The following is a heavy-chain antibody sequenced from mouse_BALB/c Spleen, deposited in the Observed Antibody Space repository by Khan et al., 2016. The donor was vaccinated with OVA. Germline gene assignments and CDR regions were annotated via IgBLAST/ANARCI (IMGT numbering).Heavy chain of an antibody. Sequence: VQLKESGGDLVRPGASVKLSCKTSGYIFTSYWIPWVKQRSGQGLEWIARIYPGTGSTYYNEKFKGKATLTADNSSTTAYMQLRRLKSETADTDMCARASGYGSYFAYWGQGTLVTVSA. J-gene: IGHJ3*01. CDR3: ARASGYGSYFAY. V-gene: IGHV1S132*01. CDR2: IYPGTGST. D-gene: IGHD2-1*01. CDR1: GYIFTSYW.